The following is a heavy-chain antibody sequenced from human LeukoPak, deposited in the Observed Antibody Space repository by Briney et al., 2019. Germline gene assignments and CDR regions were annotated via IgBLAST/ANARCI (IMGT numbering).Heavy chain of an antibody. J-gene: IGHJ4*02. D-gene: IGHD6-19*01. Sequence: GGSLRLSCAASRFTLSNYWMSWVRQAPGKGQEWVANIKQDGSETYCVDSVKGRFTISRDNAKNSLSLQMNSLRAEDTAVYYCARQRGSGCLDYWGQGTLVTVSS. CDR3: ARQRGSGCLDY. CDR2: IKQDGSET. CDR1: RFTLSNYW. V-gene: IGHV3-7*01.